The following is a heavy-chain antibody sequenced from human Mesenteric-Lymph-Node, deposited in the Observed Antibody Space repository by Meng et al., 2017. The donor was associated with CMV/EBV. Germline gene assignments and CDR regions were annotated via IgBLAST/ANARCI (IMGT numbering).Heavy chain of an antibody. CDR1: GFTFSNAW. CDR2: IKSKTDGGTT. V-gene: IGHV3-15*01. J-gene: IGHJ6*02. D-gene: IGHD2-15*01. CDR3: ARRGSGGRAMDV. Sequence: GESLKISCAASGFTFSNAWMSWVRQAPGKGLEWVGRIKSKTDGGTTDYAAPVKGRFTISRDDSKNTLYLQMNSLKTEDTAVYYCARRGSGGRAMDVWGQGTTVTVSS.